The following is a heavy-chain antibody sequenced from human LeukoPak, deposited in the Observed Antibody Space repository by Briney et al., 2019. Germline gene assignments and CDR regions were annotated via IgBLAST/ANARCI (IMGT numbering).Heavy chain of an antibody. J-gene: IGHJ4*02. V-gene: IGHV1-69*04. D-gene: IGHD3-10*01. CDR3: AREPGLMVRGVIDY. CDR2: IIPIPGIA. CDR1: GGTFSSYA. Sequence: VASVKVSCKASGGTFSSYAISWVRQAPGQGLEWMGRIIPIPGIANYAQKFQGRVTITADKSTSTAYMELSSLRSEDTAVYYCAREPGLMVRGVIDYWGQGTLVTVSS.